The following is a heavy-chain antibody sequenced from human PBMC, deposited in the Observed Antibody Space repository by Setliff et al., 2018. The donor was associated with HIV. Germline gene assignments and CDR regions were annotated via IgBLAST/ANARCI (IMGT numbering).Heavy chain of an antibody. D-gene: IGHD6-19*01. V-gene: IGHV1-18*01. CDR2: ISAYNGNT. CDR1: GYTFTSHG. Sequence: ASVKVSCKASGYTFTSHGISWVRQAPGQGLEWMGWISAYNGNTNYAQKLQGRVTMTTDTSTSTAYMELRSLRSDDTAVYYCARDFVEGIAVTDWFDPWGQGTLVTVSS. CDR3: ARDFVEGIAVTDWFDP. J-gene: IGHJ5*02.